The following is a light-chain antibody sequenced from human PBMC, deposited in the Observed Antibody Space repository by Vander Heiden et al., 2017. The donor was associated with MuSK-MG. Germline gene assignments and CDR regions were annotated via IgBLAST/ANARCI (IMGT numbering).Light chain of an antibody. CDR2: AAS. CDR3: QQSYSTRLT. J-gene: IGKJ4*01. CDR1: QSISSY. Sequence: DIQMTQSPSSLSASVGDRVTITSRASQSISSYLNWYQQKPGKAPKLLIYAASSLQSGVPSRFSGSGSGTDFTLTVSRLQPEDFTTYYCQQSYSTRLTFGGGTKVEMK. V-gene: IGKV1-39*01.